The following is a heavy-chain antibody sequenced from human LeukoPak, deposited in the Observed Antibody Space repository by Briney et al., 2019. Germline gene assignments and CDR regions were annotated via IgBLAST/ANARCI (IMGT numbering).Heavy chain of an antibody. J-gene: IGHJ4*02. CDR2: IYTSGST. CDR3: ARDRYKYDSSVYSERFDY. Sequence: SETLSLTCAVYGGSFSGYYWSWIRQPAGKGLEWIGRIYTSGSTNYNPSLKSRVTMSVDTSKNQFSLKLSSVTAADTAVYYCARDRYKYDSSVYSERFDYWGQGTLVTVSS. CDR1: GGSFSGYY. D-gene: IGHD3-22*01. V-gene: IGHV4-4*07.